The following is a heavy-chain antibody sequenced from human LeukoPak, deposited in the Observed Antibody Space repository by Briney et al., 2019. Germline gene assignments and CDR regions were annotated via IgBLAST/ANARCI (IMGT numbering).Heavy chain of an antibody. D-gene: IGHD4-17*01. V-gene: IGHV3-23*01. Sequence: GGSLRLSCAASGFTFSSYAMSWVRQAPGKGLEWVSAISGSGRSTYYADYVKGRFTISRDNSKNTLYLQMNSLRAEDTAVYYCAKVKAVTTVRYCFDYWGQGTLVTVSS. CDR3: AKVKAVTTVRYCFDY. CDR1: GFTFSSYA. J-gene: IGHJ4*02. CDR2: ISGSGRST.